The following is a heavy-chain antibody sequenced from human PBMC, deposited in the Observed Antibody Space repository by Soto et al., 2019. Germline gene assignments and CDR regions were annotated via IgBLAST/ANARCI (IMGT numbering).Heavy chain of an antibody. J-gene: IGHJ4*02. CDR2: IGPESGAT. CDR3: GRGRSGQIVVFY. CDR1: GYTFTGHY. D-gene: IGHD5-12*01. V-gene: IGHV1-2*02. Sequence: ASVKVSCKASGYTFTGHYIHWVRQAPEQGPEWMGEIGPESGATRYAQKFQGRVTMTRDMSITTVYMELNNLSPDDTAVYYCGRGRSGQIVVFYWGQGTPVTVSS.